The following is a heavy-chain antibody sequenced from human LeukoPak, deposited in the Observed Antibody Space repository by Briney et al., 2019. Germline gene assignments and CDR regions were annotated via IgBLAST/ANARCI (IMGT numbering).Heavy chain of an antibody. CDR3: ARLAFGGTLVFDY. CDR2: IYPGDSET. D-gene: IGHD3-16*01. Sequence: GGSLEISCQGSGSRFTTYWFAWARQLPDKGLEWMGIIYPGDSETRYSPSFQGQVTISVDKSISTAYLQWSSLKASDTAMYYCARLAFGGTLVFDYWGQGTPVTVSS. J-gene: IGHJ4*02. CDR1: GSRFTTYW. V-gene: IGHV5-51*01.